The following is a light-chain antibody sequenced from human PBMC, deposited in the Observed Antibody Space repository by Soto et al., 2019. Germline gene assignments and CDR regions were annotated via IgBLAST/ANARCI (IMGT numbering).Light chain of an antibody. J-gene: IGKJ1*01. CDR3: QQYNNWPPET. CDR1: QSASSRY. V-gene: IGKV3-15*01. Sequence: EIVMTQSPATLSVSPGERGTLSCRASQSASSRYLAWNQQKPGQAPRLLIYGASTRATGIPARFSGSGSGTEFTLTISSLQSEDFAVYYCQQYNNWPPETFGQGTKVDI. CDR2: GAS.